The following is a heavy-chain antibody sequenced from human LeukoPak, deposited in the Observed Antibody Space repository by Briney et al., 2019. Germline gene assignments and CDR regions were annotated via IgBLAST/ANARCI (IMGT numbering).Heavy chain of an antibody. D-gene: IGHD3-10*01. CDR2: ISYDGSNK. CDR3: ARGGSGSYYNTPYFDY. Sequence: GGSLRLSCAASGFTFSSYAMHWVRQAPGKGLEWVAVISYDGSNKYYADSVKGRFTISRDNSKNTLYLQMNSLRAEDTAVYYCARGGSGSYYNTPYFDYWGQGTLVTVSS. CDR1: GFTFSSYA. V-gene: IGHV3-30*04. J-gene: IGHJ4*02.